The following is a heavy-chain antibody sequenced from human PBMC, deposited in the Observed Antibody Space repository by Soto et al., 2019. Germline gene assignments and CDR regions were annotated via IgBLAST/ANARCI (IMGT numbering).Heavy chain of an antibody. J-gene: IGHJ4*02. CDR3: ARDREPDGIWTFDS. V-gene: IGHV3-23*01. CDR1: GFTLGRYT. CDR2: SYSTGGT. Sequence: PGGSLRLSCAASGFTLGRYTMGWVRQASGKGLEWVAESYSTGGTEYADSVKGRFTISRDNSKNTLFLQVNSLGVEDTALYYCARDREPDGIWTFDSWGQGTLVTVSS. D-gene: IGHD3-3*01.